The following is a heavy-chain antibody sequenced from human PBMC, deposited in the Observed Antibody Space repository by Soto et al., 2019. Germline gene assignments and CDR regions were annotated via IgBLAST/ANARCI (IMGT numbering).Heavy chain of an antibody. CDR3: ARALYYYGSGSYKEYNWFDP. V-gene: IGHV4-59*06. Sequence: PSETLSLTCTVSGGSISSYYWSWIRQPPGKGLEWIGYIYYSGSTYYNPSLKSRVTISVDTSKNQFSLKLSSVTAADTAVYYCARALYYYGSGSYKEYNWFDPWGQGTLVTVSS. D-gene: IGHD3-10*01. J-gene: IGHJ5*02. CDR1: GGSISSYY. CDR2: IYYSGST.